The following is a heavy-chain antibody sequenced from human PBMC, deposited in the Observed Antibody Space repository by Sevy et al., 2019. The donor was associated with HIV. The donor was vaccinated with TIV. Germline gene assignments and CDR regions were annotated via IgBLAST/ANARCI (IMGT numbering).Heavy chain of an antibody. CDR1: GFSFSSYS. V-gene: IGHV3-21*01. J-gene: IGHJ4*02. CDR3: ARSYSSSWYILYYFEY. Sequence: GGSLRLSCAASGFSFSSYSVSWVRQAPGKGLEWVASIGSSNSYIYYADSVKGRFTISRDNAKNSLFLHMNTLRAEDTAAYYCARSYSSSWYILYYFEYWGQGTPVTVSS. D-gene: IGHD6-13*01. CDR2: IGSSNSYI.